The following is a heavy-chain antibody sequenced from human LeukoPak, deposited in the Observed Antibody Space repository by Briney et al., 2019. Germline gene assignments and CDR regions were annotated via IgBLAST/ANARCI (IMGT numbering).Heavy chain of an antibody. D-gene: IGHD1-26*01. CDR3: AKTRVGATTAPTYYYYYYMDV. CDR1: GGTFSSYA. CDR2: IIPIFGTA. Sequence: GASVKVSCKASGGTFSSYAISWVRQAPGQGLEWMGGIIPIFGTANYAQKFQGRVTITADESTSTAYMELSSLRSEDTAVYYCAKTRVGATTAPTYYYYYYMDVWGKGTTVTISS. J-gene: IGHJ6*03. V-gene: IGHV1-69*13.